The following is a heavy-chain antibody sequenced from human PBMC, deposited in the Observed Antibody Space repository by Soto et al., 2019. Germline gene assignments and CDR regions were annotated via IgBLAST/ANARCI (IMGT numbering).Heavy chain of an antibody. V-gene: IGHV1-46*03. CDR2: IKPSSGST. D-gene: IGHD3-22*01. J-gene: IGHJ4*02. CDR1: GYTFTSYY. CDR3: TRDSGYYDSSGYYDY. Sequence: QVQLVQSGAEVKKPGASVKVSCKASGYTFTSYYMHWVRQAPGQGLEWMGIIKPSSGSTTYAQKXQSRVTXXRDTSTNTVYMELSSLRSEDTAVYYCTRDSGYYDSSGYYDYWGQGTLVTVSS.